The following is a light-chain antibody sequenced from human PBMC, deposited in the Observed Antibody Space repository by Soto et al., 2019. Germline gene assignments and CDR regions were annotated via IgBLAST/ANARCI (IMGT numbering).Light chain of an antibody. CDR3: SSYTSSSTPYV. J-gene: IGLJ1*01. CDR1: SSDVGGYNY. Sequence: QSALTQPASVSGSPGQSITISCTGTSSDVGGYNYVSWYQQHPGKAPKLMIYDVSNRPSGVSNRFSGSKSGNTASLTISGPQAEDEADYYCSSYTSSSTPYVFGTGNKVTVL. CDR2: DVS. V-gene: IGLV2-14*01.